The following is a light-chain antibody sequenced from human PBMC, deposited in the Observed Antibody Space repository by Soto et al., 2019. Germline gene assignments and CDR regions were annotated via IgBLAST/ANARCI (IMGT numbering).Light chain of an antibody. Sequence: DIVMTQSPDSLAVPLGGRATIHCKSSQTVLKSSNNWIYLAWYNQKPGKAPKLLIYKASTLKSGVPSRFRGSGSGTDFTFTIRRLKPEDIATYYCQQYENLPTFGQGTRLEIK. CDR1: QTVLKSSNNWIY. J-gene: IGKJ5*01. CDR2: KAS. CDR3: QQYENLPT. V-gene: IGKV4-1*01.